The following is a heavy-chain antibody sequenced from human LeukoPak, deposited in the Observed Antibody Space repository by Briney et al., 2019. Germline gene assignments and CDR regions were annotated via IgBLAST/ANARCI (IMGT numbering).Heavy chain of an antibody. D-gene: IGHD6-6*01. Sequence: SETLSLTCTVSGYSISSGYYWGRIRQPPGKGLEWIGSIYHSGSTYYNPSLKSRVTISVDTSKNQFSLKLSSVTAADTAVYYCARVAYSSSLDDAFDIWGQGTMVTVSS. CDR2: IYHSGST. J-gene: IGHJ3*02. V-gene: IGHV4-38-2*02. CDR3: ARVAYSSSLDDAFDI. CDR1: GYSISSGYY.